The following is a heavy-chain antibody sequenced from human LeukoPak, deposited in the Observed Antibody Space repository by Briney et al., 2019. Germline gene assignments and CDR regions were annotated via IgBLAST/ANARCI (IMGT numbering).Heavy chain of an antibody. CDR1: GGSIRSYY. D-gene: IGHD4-17*01. Sequence: SETLSLTCTVSGGSIRSYYWSWIRQPPGKGLEWIGYIYYSGSTNYNPSLKSRVTISVDTSKNQFSLKLSSVTAADTAVYYCASYSPGDSSFDYWGQGTLVTVSS. CDR3: ASYSPGDSSFDY. V-gene: IGHV4-59*01. J-gene: IGHJ4*02. CDR2: IYYSGST.